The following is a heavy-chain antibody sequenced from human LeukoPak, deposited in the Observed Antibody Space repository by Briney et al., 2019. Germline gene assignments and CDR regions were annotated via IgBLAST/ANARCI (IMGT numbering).Heavy chain of an antibody. CDR2: ISYHGSNK. CDR1: GFTFSSYA. Sequence: PGGSLRLSCATSGFTFSSYAMHWVRQAPGKGLEWVAVISYHGSNKYYADSVKGRFTISRDNSKNTLYLQMNSLRAEDTAVYYCEGYCSSTSCYSSSYNWFDPWGQGTLVTVSS. J-gene: IGHJ5*02. D-gene: IGHD2-2*01. CDR3: EGYCSSTSCYSSSYNWFDP. V-gene: IGHV3-30-3*02.